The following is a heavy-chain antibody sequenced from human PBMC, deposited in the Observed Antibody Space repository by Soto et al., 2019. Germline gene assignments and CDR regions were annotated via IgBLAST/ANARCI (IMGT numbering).Heavy chain of an antibody. J-gene: IGHJ4*02. V-gene: IGHV1-46*01. CDR2: VNPSGGHT. CDR3: ARGGHVVVRTAALDY. CDR1: GDTFTDYY. Sequence: QVQLVQSGAEVKKPGSSVKVSCKASGDTFTDYYIHWVRQAPVQELARMGTVNPSGGHTTYAQHFLGRMTMTRDTSTSTLYMELTSLTSEDTAVYYCARGGHVVVRTAALDYWGQGTLVTVSS. D-gene: IGHD2-21*02.